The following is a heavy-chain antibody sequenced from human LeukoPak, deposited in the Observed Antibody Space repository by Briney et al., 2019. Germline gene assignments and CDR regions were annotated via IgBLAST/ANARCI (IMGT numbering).Heavy chain of an antibody. CDR2: IYTSGST. Sequence: SETLSLTCTVSGGSISTYYWSWIRQAAGKGLEWIGRIYTSGSTNYNPSLKSRVTMSVDTSKNQFSLKLNSVTAADTAVYYCARDPGVGAATLGAFDIWGQGTMVTVSS. J-gene: IGHJ3*02. CDR1: GGSISTYY. V-gene: IGHV4-4*07. CDR3: ARDPGVGAATLGAFDI. D-gene: IGHD1-26*01.